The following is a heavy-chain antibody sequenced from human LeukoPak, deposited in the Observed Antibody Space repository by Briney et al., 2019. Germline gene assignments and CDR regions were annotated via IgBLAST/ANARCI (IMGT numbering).Heavy chain of an antibody. CDR3: ARDYGDYVVFGYMDV. J-gene: IGHJ6*03. V-gene: IGHV3-66*01. Sequence: PGGSLRLSCAASGFTVSNNYMRWVRQAPGKGLEWVSLIYSGGSTYYADSVKGRFTISRDNAKNSLYLQMNSLRAEDTAVYYCARDYGDYVVFGYMDVWGKGTTVTISS. CDR2: IYSGGST. CDR1: GFTVSNNY. D-gene: IGHD4-17*01.